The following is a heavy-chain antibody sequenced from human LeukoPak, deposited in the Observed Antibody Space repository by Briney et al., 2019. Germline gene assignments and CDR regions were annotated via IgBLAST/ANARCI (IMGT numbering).Heavy chain of an antibody. J-gene: IGHJ6*03. CDR1: RGTFSSYA. CDR3: ARDLARWEMATIFPYYMDV. V-gene: IGHV1-69*05. CDR2: IIPIFGTA. D-gene: IGHD5-24*01. Sequence: GASVKVSCKASRGTFSSYAISWVRQAPGQGLEWMGGIIPIFGTANYVQEFQGRVTITTDESTSTAYMELSSLRSEDTAVYYCARDLARWEMATIFPYYMDVWGKGTTVTVSS.